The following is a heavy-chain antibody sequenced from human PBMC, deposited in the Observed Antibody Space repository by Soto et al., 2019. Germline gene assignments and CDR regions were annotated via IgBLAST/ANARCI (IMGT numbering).Heavy chain of an antibody. V-gene: IGHV1-2*02. CDR2: INPNSGGT. Sequence: ASVKVSCKASGYTFTGYYMHWVRQAPGQGLEWMGWINPNSGGTNYAQKFQGRVTMTRDTPISTAYMELSRLRSDDTAVYYCARVNVVVVAATREYYFDYCGQGTMVTV. D-gene: IGHD2-15*01. J-gene: IGHJ4*02. CDR1: GYTFTGYY. CDR3: ARVNVVVVAATREYYFDY.